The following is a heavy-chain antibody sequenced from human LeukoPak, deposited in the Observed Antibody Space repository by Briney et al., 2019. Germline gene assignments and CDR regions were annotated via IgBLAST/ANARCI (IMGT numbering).Heavy chain of an antibody. Sequence: GASVKVSCKASGYTFTSYVINWVRQATGQGLEWMGWMNPNIGYTGYAQKFQGRVTMTRNTSISTAYMELSTLSSDDTAIYYCARTFTGTYYYDGMDVWGQGTTVTVSS. D-gene: IGHD1-7*01. CDR3: ARTFTGTYYYDGMDV. CDR1: GYTFTSYV. J-gene: IGHJ6*02. CDR2: MNPNIGYT. V-gene: IGHV1-8*01.